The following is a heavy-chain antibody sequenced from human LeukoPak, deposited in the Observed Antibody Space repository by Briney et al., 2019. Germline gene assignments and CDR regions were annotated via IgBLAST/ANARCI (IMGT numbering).Heavy chain of an antibody. CDR1: GGTFSSYA. J-gene: IGHJ4*02. Sequence: ASVKVSCKASGGTFSSYAISWVRQAPGQGLEWMGWISAYNGNTNYAQKLQGRVTMTTDTSTSTAYMELRSLRSDDTAVYYCARESEGTPDDCWGQGTLVTVSS. D-gene: IGHD1-1*01. CDR2: ISAYNGNT. V-gene: IGHV1-18*01. CDR3: ARESEGTPDDC.